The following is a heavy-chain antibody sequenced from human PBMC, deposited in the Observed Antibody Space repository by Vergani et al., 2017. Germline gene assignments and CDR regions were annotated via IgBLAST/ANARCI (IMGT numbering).Heavy chain of an antibody. CDR1: GFTFSSYS. CDR2: ISSSSSTI. V-gene: IGHV3-48*02. J-gene: IGHJ4*02. Sequence: EVQLVESGGGLVQPGGSLRLSCAASGFTFSSYSMNWVRQAPGKGLEWVSYISSSSSTIYYADSVKGRFTISRDNAKNSLYLQMNSLGDEDTAVYYCAGVSRVGQQLVPSGFYYFDYWGQGTLVTVSS. D-gene: IGHD6-13*01. CDR3: AGVSRVGQQLVPSGFYYFDY.